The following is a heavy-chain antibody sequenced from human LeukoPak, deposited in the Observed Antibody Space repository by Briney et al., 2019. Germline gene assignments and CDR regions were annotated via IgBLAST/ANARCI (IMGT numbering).Heavy chain of an antibody. CDR2: IYYSGST. D-gene: IGHD3-22*01. J-gene: IGHJ4*02. CDR3: ARDILDGDSPPSYYDSSGYSLGIDY. Sequence: SETLSLTCTVSGGSISSGDYYWSWIRQPPGKGLEWIGYIYYSGSTHYNPSLKSRVTISVDTSKNQFSLKLSSVTAADTAVYYCARDILDGDSPPSYYDSSGYSLGIDYWGQGTLVTVSS. CDR1: GGSISSGDYY. V-gene: IGHV4-30-4*01.